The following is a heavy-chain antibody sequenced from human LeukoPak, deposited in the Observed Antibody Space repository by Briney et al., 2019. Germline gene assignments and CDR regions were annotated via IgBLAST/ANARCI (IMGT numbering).Heavy chain of an antibody. CDR1: GGSIISGSKY. CDR2: IYYSGTT. V-gene: IGHV4-39*07. D-gene: IGHD4-17*01. CDR3: TREENYGDQPRTVILDS. J-gene: IGHJ4*02. Sequence: PSETLSLTCTVSGGSIISGSKYWGWIRQAPGTGLEWIGSIYYSGTTYYNPSLKSRVSMSVDTSKNQFSLNLISLTAADTAVYFCTREENYGDQPRTVILDSWGQGVLVTVSS.